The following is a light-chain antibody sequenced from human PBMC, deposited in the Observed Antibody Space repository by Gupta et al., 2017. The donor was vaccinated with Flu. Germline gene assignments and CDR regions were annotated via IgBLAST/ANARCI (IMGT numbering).Light chain of an antibody. J-gene: IGLJ2*01. CDR3: CSYAGTCTFV. Sequence: SVTISCTGTNSDVGNYDYVSWYQQHPGKAPKLIIYGVSNRPSGVPDRFSGSKSGNTASLAIFGLQAEDEADYFCCSYAGTCTFVFGGGTKLTVL. CDR2: GVS. CDR1: NSDVGNYDY. V-gene: IGLV2-11*03.